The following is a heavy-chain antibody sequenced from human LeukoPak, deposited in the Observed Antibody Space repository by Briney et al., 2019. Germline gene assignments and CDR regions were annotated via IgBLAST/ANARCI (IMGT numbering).Heavy chain of an antibody. V-gene: IGHV4-34*01. CDR1: GVSFNNYY. CDR2: INHSGYT. CDR3: TSMTTGHDY. J-gene: IGHJ4*02. Sequence: SETLSLTCAVSGVSFNNYYWSWVRQTPGKGLEWIWEINHSGYTNDSPSLKSRVTLSIDTSRKKFSLNLRSVTVADTGIYYCTSMTTGHDYWGQGTLVTVSS. D-gene: IGHD4-17*01.